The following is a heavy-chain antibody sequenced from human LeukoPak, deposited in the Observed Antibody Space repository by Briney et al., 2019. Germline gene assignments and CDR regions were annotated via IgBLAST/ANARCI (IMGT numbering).Heavy chain of an antibody. D-gene: IGHD3-10*02. J-gene: IGHJ6*04. CDR1: GFTFDDYA. V-gene: IGHV3-9*01. Sequence: GGSLRLSCAASGFTFDDYAMHWVRQAPGKGLEWVSGISWNSGSIGYADSVKGRFTISRDSATNSLYLQMNSLRAEDTAVYYCAELGITMIGGVWGKGTTVTISS. CDR3: AELGITMIGGV. CDR2: ISWNSGSI.